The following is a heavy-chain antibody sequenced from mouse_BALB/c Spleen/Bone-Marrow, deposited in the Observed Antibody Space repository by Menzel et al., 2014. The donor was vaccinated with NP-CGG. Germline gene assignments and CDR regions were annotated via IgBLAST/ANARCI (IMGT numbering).Heavy chain of an antibody. V-gene: IGHV5-6-5*01. CDR1: GFTFSSYA. J-gene: IGHJ4*01. CDR3: ARGGGLRGLYPMDY. CDR2: ISSGGGT. D-gene: IGHD2-13*01. Sequence: DVQLVESGGGLVKPGGSLKLSCAGSGFTFSSYAMSWGRQTPEKRLEWVASISSGGGTYYPASVKGRFTISRDNVRNILYLQMSSLRSEDTARYYCARGGGLRGLYPMDYWGQGTSVTVSS.